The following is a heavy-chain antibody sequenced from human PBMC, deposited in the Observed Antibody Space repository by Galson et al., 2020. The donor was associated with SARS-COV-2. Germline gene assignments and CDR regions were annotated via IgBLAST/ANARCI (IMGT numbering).Heavy chain of an antibody. Sequence: GESLKISCKCSGYSFTSYWIGWVRQMPGKGLEWMGIIYPGDSDTRYSPSFQGQVTISADKSISTAYLQWSSLKASDTAMYYCARVGTSSSGWEAYYFDYWGQGTLVTVSS. CDR2: IYPGDSDT. CDR1: GYSFTSYW. CDR3: ARVGTSSSGWEAYYFDY. J-gene: IGHJ4*02. V-gene: IGHV5-51*01. D-gene: IGHD6-19*01.